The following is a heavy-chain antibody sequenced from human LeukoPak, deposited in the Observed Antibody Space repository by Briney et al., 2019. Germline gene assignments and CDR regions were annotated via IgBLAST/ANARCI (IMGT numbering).Heavy chain of an antibody. J-gene: IGHJ4*02. D-gene: IGHD1-1*01. V-gene: IGHV4-38-2*02. CDR2: IYHSGST. Sequence: SETLSLTCTVSGYSISSGYYWGWIRQPPGKGLEWIGSIYHSGSTYYNPSLKSRVTISADTSKNQFSLKLSSVTAADTAVYYCARGGIEGYWGQGTLVTVSS. CDR3: ARGGIEGY. CDR1: GYSISSGYY.